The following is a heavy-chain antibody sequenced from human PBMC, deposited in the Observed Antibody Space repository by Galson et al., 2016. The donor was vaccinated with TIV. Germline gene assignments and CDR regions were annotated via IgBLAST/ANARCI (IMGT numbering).Heavy chain of an antibody. CDR3: AREQNYALDV. Sequence: SLRLSCAASGFTFSDYAMNWARQTPGKGLEWISYISRSGGNSFYAESVKGRFTVSRDSLDKSVFLQMNSLRDEDTAVYFCAREQNYALDVWGPGTMVTVSS. D-gene: IGHD1-7*01. CDR2: ISRSGGNS. V-gene: IGHV3-48*02. J-gene: IGHJ6*02. CDR1: GFTFSDYA.